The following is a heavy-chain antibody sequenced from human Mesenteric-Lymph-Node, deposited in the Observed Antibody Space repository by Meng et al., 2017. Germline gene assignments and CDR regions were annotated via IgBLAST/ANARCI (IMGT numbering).Heavy chain of an antibody. D-gene: IGHD4-17*01. V-gene: IGHV3-66*02. J-gene: IGHJ4*02. CDR3: ARGPLRSSFDF. CDR1: GFTFSSYA. CDR2: IYDSGNT. Sequence: GESPMISCAASGFTFSSYAMSWVRQSPGKGLDWVSVIYDSGNTYCTDSVKDRFIISIDTSKNTLYLQMNTLTSGDPAVYYCARGPLRSSFDFWGQGTLVTVSS.